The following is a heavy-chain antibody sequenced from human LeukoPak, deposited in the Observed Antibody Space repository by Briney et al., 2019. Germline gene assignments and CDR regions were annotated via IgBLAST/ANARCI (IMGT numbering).Heavy chain of an antibody. D-gene: IGHD3-9*01. J-gene: IGHJ5*02. Sequence: GRSLRLSCAASGFTFSSYGMHWVRQAPGKGLEWVAVISYDGSNKYYADSVKGRFTISRDNSKNTLYLQMNSLRAEDTAVYYCAKESGDYDIFPQHWFDPRGQGTLVTVSS. CDR2: ISYDGSNK. V-gene: IGHV3-30*18. CDR1: GFTFSSYG. CDR3: AKESGDYDIFPQHWFDP.